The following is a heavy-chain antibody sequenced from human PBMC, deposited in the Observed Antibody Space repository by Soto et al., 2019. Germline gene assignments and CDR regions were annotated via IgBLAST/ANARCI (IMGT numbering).Heavy chain of an antibody. J-gene: IGHJ6*02. CDR2: IKEDGSEK. D-gene: IGHD3-22*01. CDR3: ARGRDSSGSGGMDV. CDR1: GFILRNYW. Sequence: VGSLRLSCADSGFILRNYWMSWVRQAPGMGLQWVASIKEDGSEKYYVDPVKGRFTISRENAKNTLYLQMNSLRAEDTAVYYCARGRDSSGSGGMDVWGQGTTVTV. V-gene: IGHV3-7*03.